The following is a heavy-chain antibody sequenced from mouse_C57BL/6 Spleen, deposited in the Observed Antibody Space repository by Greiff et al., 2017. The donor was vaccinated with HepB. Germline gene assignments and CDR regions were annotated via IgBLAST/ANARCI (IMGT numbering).Heavy chain of an antibody. Sequence: QVQLKQSGPGLVQPSQSLSITCTVSGFSLTSYGVHWVRQSPGKGLEWLGVIWSGGSTAYNAALISRLSISKDNAKSQVFFKMNGLQADDTAIYYGARVSSGYDYYAMDYWGQGTSVTVSS. J-gene: IGHJ4*01. V-gene: IGHV2-2*01. D-gene: IGHD3-2*02. CDR2: IWSGGST. CDR3: ARVSSGYDYYAMDY. CDR1: GFSLTSYG.